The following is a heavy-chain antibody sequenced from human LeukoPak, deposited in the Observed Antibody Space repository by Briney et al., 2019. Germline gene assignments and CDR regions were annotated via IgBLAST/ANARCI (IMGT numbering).Heavy chain of an antibody. CDR1: GFTFSSYS. Sequence: GGSLRLSCAASGFTFSSYSMNWVRQAPGKGLEWVSSTSSSSSYIYYADSVKGRFTISRDNAKNSLYLQMNSLRAEDTAVYYCASGIVGATTMYFDYWGQGTLVTVSS. CDR3: ASGIVGATTMYFDY. V-gene: IGHV3-21*01. D-gene: IGHD1-26*01. CDR2: TSSSSSYI. J-gene: IGHJ4*02.